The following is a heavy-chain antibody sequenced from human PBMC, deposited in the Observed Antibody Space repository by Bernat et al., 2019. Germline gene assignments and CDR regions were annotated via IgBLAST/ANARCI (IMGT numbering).Heavy chain of an antibody. CDR2: IYYSGRT. D-gene: IGHD3-22*01. J-gene: IGHJ4*02. V-gene: IGHV4-39*01. CDR3: ARLLYDRSGYYYFDN. Sequence: QLQLQESGPGLVKPSETLSLTCTVSGGPISTSSYYWGWIRQPPGKGLEWIGSIYYSGRTYDNPSLKSRVTISVDTSKNQFALKLSFVTAADTAVYYCARLLYDRSGYYYFDNWGQGTLVTVSS. CDR1: GGPISTSSYY.